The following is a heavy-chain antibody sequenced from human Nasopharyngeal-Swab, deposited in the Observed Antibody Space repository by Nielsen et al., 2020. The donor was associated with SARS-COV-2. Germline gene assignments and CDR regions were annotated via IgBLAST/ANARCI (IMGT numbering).Heavy chain of an antibody. V-gene: IGHV4-59*01. D-gene: IGHD5-24*01. CDR2: IYYSGST. J-gene: IGHJ4*02. CDR3: AREMASFDN. Sequence: SETLSLTCTVSGGPMRSYYWNWIRQPPGKGLEWIGYIYYSGSTNYNPSLKSRVTISVDTSENQFSLKLRSVTAADTAVYYCAREMASFDNWGQGTLVTVSS. CDR1: GGPMRSYY.